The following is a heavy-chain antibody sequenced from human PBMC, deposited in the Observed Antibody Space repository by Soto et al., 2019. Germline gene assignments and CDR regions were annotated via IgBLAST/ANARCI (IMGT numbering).Heavy chain of an antibody. CDR3: RFLEWLLQRSYDYYGMDV. CDR2: IYYSGST. D-gene: IGHD3-3*01. J-gene: IGHJ6*02. Sequence: PSETLSLTCTVSGGSISSSSYYWGWIRQPPGKGLEWIGSIYYSGSTYYNPSLKSRVTISVDTSKNQFSLKLSSVTAADTAVYYCRFLEWLLQRSYDYYGMDVWGQGTTVTVSS. CDR1: GGSISSSSYY. V-gene: IGHV4-39*01.